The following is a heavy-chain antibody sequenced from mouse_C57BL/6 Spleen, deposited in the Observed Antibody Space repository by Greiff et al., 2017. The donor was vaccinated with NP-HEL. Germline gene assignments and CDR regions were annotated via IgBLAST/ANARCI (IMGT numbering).Heavy chain of an antibody. CDR2: FHPYNDDT. J-gene: IGHJ1*03. CDR3: ARHVYDGYYGYFDV. D-gene: IGHD2-3*01. V-gene: IGHV1-47*01. Sequence: QVQLQQSGAELVKPGASVKMSCKASGYTFTTYPLEWMKQNHGKSLEWIGNFHPYNDDTKYNEKFKGKATLTVEKSSSTVYLELSRLTSDDSAVYYCARHVYDGYYGYFDVWGTGTTVTVSS. CDR1: GYTFTTYP.